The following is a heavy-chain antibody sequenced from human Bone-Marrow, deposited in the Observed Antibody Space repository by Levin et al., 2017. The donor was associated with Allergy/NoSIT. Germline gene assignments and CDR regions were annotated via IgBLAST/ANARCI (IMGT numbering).Heavy chain of an antibody. CDR3: AKDRGGYSDGHGFDY. V-gene: IGHV3-23*01. CDR1: GFPFNSYA. J-gene: IGHJ4*02. CDR2: LSAGGDGT. D-gene: IGHD5-18*01. Sequence: SCAASGFPFNSYAMSWVRQVPGKGLEWVSGLSAGGDGTNYADSVKGRFTLSRDNSKHTLYLQLSSLRADDTPVYYCAKDRGGYSDGHGFDYWGQGTLVTVSS.